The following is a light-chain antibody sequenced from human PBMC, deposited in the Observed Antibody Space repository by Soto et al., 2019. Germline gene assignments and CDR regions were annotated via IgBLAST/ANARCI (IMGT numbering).Light chain of an antibody. Sequence: ALTQPASVSGSPGQSITISCTGTSSDVGGYNYVSWYQQHPGKAPKLMIYDVSNRPSGVSNRFSGSKSGNTASLTISGLQAEDEADYYCSSYTSSSTPLYVFGTGTKVTVL. V-gene: IGLV2-14*01. CDR3: SSYTSSSTPLYV. J-gene: IGLJ1*01. CDR1: SSDVGGYNY. CDR2: DVS.